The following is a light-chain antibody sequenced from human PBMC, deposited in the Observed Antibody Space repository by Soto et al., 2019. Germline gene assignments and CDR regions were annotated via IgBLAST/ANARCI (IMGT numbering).Light chain of an antibody. V-gene: IGLV2-14*03. CDR3: CLYAVTFYV. CDR2: EVS. Sequence: QSVLTQPASVFGSPGQSITFSCTGTSSDVGGYNFVSWYQQHPGKAPKLMIYEVSSRPSGVPDRFSGSKSGNTASLTISALQAEDEADYYCCLYAVTFYVFGNGTKVTVL. CDR1: SSDVGGYNF. J-gene: IGLJ1*01.